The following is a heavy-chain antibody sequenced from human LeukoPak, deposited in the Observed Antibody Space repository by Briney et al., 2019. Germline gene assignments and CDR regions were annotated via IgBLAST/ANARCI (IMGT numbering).Heavy chain of an antibody. V-gene: IGHV1-69*05. CDR3: ARDRVANDYGDQDAFDI. CDR1: GGTFSSYA. CDR2: IIPIFGTA. Sequence: SVKVSCKASGGTFSSYAISWVRQAPGQGLEWMGGIIPIFGTANYAQKFQGRVTMTTDTSTSTAYMELRSLRSDDTAVYYCARDRVANDYGDQDAFDIWGQGTMVTVSS. D-gene: IGHD4-17*01. J-gene: IGHJ3*02.